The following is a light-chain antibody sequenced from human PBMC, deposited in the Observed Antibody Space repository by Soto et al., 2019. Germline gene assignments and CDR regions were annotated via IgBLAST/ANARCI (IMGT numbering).Light chain of an antibody. CDR1: RSLSSSY. J-gene: IGKJ2*01. V-gene: IGKV3-20*01. CDR2: AAS. CDR3: QQQGT. Sequence: EIVLTQSPGTLSLSPGERATLSCRASRSLSSSYVVWYQQKPGQAPRLLIYAASRRATGIPDRFSGNGSATEYTLTISRLEPEDFVVYYCQQQGTFGQGTKLEIK.